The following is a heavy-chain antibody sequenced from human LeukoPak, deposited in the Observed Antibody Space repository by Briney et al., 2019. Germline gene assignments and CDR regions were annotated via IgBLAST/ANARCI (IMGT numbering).Heavy chain of an antibody. D-gene: IGHD3-22*01. Sequence: GGSLRLSCAASGFTVSSNYMSWVRQAPGKGLEWVSVIYSGGSTYYADSVKGRFTISRDNSKNTLYLQMNSLRAEDTAVYYCARDFDHYYDSSGDFDYWGQGTLVTVSS. CDR2: IYSGGST. CDR3: ARDFDHYYDSSGDFDY. J-gene: IGHJ4*02. V-gene: IGHV3-53*01. CDR1: GFTVSSNY.